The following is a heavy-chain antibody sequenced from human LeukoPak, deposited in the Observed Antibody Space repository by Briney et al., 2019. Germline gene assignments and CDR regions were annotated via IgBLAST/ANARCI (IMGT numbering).Heavy chain of an antibody. CDR3: AKDHLGSGTYVLNFDY. CDR1: GFTFSTYA. Sequence: GGSLRLSCAASGFTFSTYAMSWVRQAPGKGLEWVSVISSSGGSTYYADSVEGRFTISRDNSKNSLYLQMNSLRAEDTAVYYCAKDHLGSGTYVLNFDYWGQGTLVTVSS. V-gene: IGHV3-23*01. CDR2: ISSSGGST. D-gene: IGHD3-10*01. J-gene: IGHJ4*02.